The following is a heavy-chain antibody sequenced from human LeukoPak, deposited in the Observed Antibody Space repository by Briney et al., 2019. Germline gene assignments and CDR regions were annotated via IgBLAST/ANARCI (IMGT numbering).Heavy chain of an antibody. V-gene: IGHV4-34*01. J-gene: IGHJ4*02. D-gene: IGHD2-15*01. CDR2: INHSRST. Sequence: SETLSLTCAVYGGSFSGYYWSWIRQPPGKGLEWIGEINHSRSTNCNPSLKSRVTISVDRSKNQFSLKLSSVTAADTAVYYCARAPLGYYFDYWGQGTLVTVSS. CDR1: GGSFSGYY. CDR3: ARAPLGYYFDY.